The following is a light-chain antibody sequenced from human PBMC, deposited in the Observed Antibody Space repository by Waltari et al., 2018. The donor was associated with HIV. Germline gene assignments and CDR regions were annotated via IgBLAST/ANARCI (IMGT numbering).Light chain of an antibody. CDR2: EVS. V-gene: IGLV2-14*01. J-gene: IGLJ2*01. Sequence: QSALTQPASVSGSLGQSVTISCTGANSDIGGYNYVSWYQQHPGKAPKLIIHEVSNRPSGCSDRVSGSKSGNTASLTISGLQAEDESDYYCSSFITTTTHVVFGGGTRLTVL. CDR1: NSDIGGYNY. CDR3: SSFITTTTHVV.